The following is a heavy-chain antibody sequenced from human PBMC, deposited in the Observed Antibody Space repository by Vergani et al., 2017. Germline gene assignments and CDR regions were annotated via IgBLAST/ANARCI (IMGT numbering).Heavy chain of an antibody. CDR2: IYSGGTT. CDR3: ARGGSSDY. D-gene: IGHD6-6*01. V-gene: IGHV3-66*02. J-gene: IGHJ4*02. CDR1: GFTVGIKY. Sequence: EVQLVESGGGLVQPGGSLRLSCAASGFTVGIKYMTWVRQAPGKGLEWVSIIYSGGTTYYSDSVKGRFTISRDNSKNTLFLQMNSLRTEDTAVYYWARGGSSDYWGQGTLVTVSS.